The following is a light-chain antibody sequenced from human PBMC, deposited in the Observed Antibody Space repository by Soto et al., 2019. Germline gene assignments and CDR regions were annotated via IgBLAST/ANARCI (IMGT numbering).Light chain of an antibody. J-gene: IGKJ1*01. V-gene: IGKV3-20*01. CDR1: QSVSSSY. CDR2: GAS. CDR3: QQNGSSPTWT. Sequence: EIVFTQYPGTLSLSPGERATLSCMASQSVSSSYLAWYQQKPGQAPRLLIYGASSRATGIPDRFSGSGSGTDFTLNISRLEPEDFAVYYCQQNGSSPTWTFGQWTKVDI.